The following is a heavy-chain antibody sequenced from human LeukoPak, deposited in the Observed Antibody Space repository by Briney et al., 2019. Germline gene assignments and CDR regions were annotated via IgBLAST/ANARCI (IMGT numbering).Heavy chain of an antibody. CDR3: ARVNSPMILYYYYGMDV. V-gene: IGHV4-34*01. Sequence: SETLSLTCAVYGGSFSGYYWSWIRQPPGKGLEWIGEINHSGSTNYNPSLKSRVTISVDTSKNQFSLKLSSVTAADTAVYYCARVNSPMILYYYYGMDVWAKGPRSPSP. CDR2: INHSGST. CDR1: GGSFSGYY. D-gene: IGHD3-16*01. J-gene: IGHJ6*02.